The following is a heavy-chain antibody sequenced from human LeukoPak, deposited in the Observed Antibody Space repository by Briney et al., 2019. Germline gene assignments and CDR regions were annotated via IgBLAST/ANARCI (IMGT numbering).Heavy chain of an antibody. Sequence: ASVKVSCKASVYSFTGYYMHWVRQAPGQGLEWMGWINPYSGGTNYAQKFQGRVTMNRDTSISTAYMELSRLRSDDTAVYYCVRDRTKYCSSTSCPLDYWGQGTLVTVSS. CDR1: VYSFTGYY. V-gene: IGHV1-2*02. J-gene: IGHJ4*02. D-gene: IGHD2-2*01. CDR2: INPYSGGT. CDR3: VRDRTKYCSSTSCPLDY.